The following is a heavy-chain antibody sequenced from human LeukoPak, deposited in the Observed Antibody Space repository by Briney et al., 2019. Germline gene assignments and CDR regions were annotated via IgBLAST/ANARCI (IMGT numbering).Heavy chain of an antibody. CDR2: INPNSGGT. J-gene: IGHJ4*02. D-gene: IGHD6-19*01. CDR1: GYTFTGYY. CDR3: ARYSPVAVAENFDY. V-gene: IGHV1-2*02. Sequence: ASVKVSCKASGYTFTGYYMHWVRQAPGQGLEWMGWINPNSGGTNYAQKFQGSVTMTRDTSISTAYMELSRLRSDDTAVYYCARYSPVAVAENFDYWGQGTLVTVSS.